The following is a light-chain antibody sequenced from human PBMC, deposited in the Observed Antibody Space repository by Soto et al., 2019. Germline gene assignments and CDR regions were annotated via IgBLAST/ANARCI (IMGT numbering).Light chain of an antibody. Sequence: DIVMTQSPDSLAVSLGERATINCKSTQSVLSSSTNKYYLAWYQQKPGQPPKLLIYWASTRESGVPDRFSGSGSGTDFILTISSLQAEDVAVYYCQQYWSTPLTFGGGTKVEIK. V-gene: IGKV4-1*01. J-gene: IGKJ4*01. CDR3: QQYWSTPLT. CDR2: WAS. CDR1: QSVLSSSTNKYY.